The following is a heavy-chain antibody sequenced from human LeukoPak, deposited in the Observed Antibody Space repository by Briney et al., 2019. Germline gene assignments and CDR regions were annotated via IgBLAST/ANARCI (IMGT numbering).Heavy chain of an antibody. CDR2: INHSGST. J-gene: IGHJ4*02. CDR1: GGSFSGYY. D-gene: IGHD3-22*01. Sequence: PSETLSLTCAVYGGSFSGYYWSWIRQPPGKGLEWIGEINHSGSTNYNPSLKSRVTISVDTSKNQFSLKLSSVTAADTAVYYCARRWGRCYDSSGYSDWGQGTLVTVSS. CDR3: ARRWGRCYDSSGYSD. V-gene: IGHV4-34*01.